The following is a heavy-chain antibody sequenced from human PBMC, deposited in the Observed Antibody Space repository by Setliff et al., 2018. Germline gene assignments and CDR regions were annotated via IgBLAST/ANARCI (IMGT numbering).Heavy chain of an antibody. V-gene: IGHV1-69*05. J-gene: IGHJ3*01. D-gene: IGHD1-26*01. Sequence: GASVKVSCKISGATFRTYSINWVRQAPGQGLEWMGGIIPIFGAADYAQKFQGRVTITTDESASTSYMELISLRSDDTAVYYCARDQSPHYYHPASGDAFDSWGQGTLVTVSS. CDR1: GATFRTYS. CDR2: IIPIFGAA. CDR3: ARDQSPHYYHPASGDAFDS.